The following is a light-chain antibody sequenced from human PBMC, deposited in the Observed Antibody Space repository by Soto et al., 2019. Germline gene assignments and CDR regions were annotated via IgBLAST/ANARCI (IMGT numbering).Light chain of an antibody. CDR2: DAS. CDR1: QDISNY. Sequence: IQSTQSPSSLSASVGDRVTITCQASQDISNYLNWYQQKPGKAPKLLIYDASNLETGVPSRFSGSGSGTDFTFTISSLQPEDIATYYCQQYDNLPFTFGPGTKVDIK. V-gene: IGKV1-33*01. CDR3: QQYDNLPFT. J-gene: IGKJ3*01.